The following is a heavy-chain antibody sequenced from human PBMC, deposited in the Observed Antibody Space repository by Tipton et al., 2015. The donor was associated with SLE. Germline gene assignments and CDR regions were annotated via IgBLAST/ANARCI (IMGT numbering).Heavy chain of an antibody. Sequence: TLSLTCAVYGGSFSGYYWSWIRQPPGEGLEWIGEINHSGSTNYNPSLKSRVTISVDTSNNQFSLKLTSVTAVDTAVYYCARGYCTGGGCQLMYFDLWGRGTLVTVSS. CDR1: GGSFSGYY. V-gene: IGHV4-34*01. CDR2: INHSGST. D-gene: IGHD2-8*02. CDR3: ARGYCTGGGCQLMYFDL. J-gene: IGHJ2*01.